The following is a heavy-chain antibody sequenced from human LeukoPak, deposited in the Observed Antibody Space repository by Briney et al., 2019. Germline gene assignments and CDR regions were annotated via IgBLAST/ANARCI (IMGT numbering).Heavy chain of an antibody. V-gene: IGHV3-9*01. CDR1: GFTFDDYA. CDR2: ISWNSGSI. CDR3: ARDLSAAGIPDY. J-gene: IGHJ4*02. Sequence: SGGSLRLSCAASGFTFDDYAMHWVRQAPGKGLEWVSGISWNSGSIGYADSVKGRFTISRDNAKNSLYLQMNSLRAEDTAVYYCARDLSAAGIPDYWGQGTLVTVSS. D-gene: IGHD6-13*01.